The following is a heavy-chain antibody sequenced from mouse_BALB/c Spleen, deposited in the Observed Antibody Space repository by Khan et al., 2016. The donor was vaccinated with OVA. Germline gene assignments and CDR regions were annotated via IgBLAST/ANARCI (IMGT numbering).Heavy chain of an antibody. D-gene: IGHD2-1*01. CDR3: ARFGNHWYFDV. Sequence: QVRLQQSGAELMKPGASMKISCKATGYTFSTYWTEWVKQRPGHGLEWIGEILPGRGSTNYNEKFKGKATFTADTSSNTAHMHLSSLTSEDSAVYYCARFGNHWYFDVWGAGTTVTVSS. J-gene: IGHJ1*01. CDR1: GYTFSTYW. V-gene: IGHV1-9*01. CDR2: ILPGRGST.